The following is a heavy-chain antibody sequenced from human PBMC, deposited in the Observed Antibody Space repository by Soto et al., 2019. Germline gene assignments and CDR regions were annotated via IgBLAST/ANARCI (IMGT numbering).Heavy chain of an antibody. CDR2: ISYDGSNK. Sequence: GGSLRLSCAASGFTFSSYGMHWVCQAPGKGLEWVAAISYDGSNKYYADSVKGRFTIPRDNSKNTLYLQMNSLRAEDTAVYYCAKEYCTNGVCYYYYYYGMDVWGQGTTVTVSS. CDR1: GFTFSSYG. J-gene: IGHJ6*02. V-gene: IGHV3-30*18. CDR3: AKEYCTNGVCYYYYYYGMDV. D-gene: IGHD2-8*01.